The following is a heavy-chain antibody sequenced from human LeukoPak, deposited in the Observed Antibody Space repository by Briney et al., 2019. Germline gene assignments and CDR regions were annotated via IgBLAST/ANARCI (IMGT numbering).Heavy chain of an antibody. CDR1: GGTFSSYA. D-gene: IGHD6-6*01. V-gene: IGHV1-69*05. J-gene: IGHJ4*02. Sequence: SVKVSCKASGGTFSSYAISWVRQAPGQGLEWMGGIIPIFGTANYAQKFQGRVTITTDESTSTAYMELSSLRSEDTAVYYCATHCSSSGYFDYWGQGTLVTVSS. CDR3: ATHCSSSGYFDY. CDR2: IIPIFGTA.